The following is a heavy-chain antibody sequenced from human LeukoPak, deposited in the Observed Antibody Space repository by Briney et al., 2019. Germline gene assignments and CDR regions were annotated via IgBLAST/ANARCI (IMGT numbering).Heavy chain of an antibody. J-gene: IGHJ4*02. Sequence: GGSLRLSCAASGFTFSSYAMNWVRQAPGKGLEWVSSISGSGGSTYYADSVKGRFTISRDNSKNTRYMQMNSLRAEDTAVYYCAKFRAVTPDYWGQGTLVTVSS. CDR2: ISGSGGST. CDR3: AKFRAVTPDY. CDR1: GFTFSSYA. D-gene: IGHD4-17*01. V-gene: IGHV3-23*01.